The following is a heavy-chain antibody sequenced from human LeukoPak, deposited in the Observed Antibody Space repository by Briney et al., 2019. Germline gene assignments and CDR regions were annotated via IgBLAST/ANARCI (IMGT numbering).Heavy chain of an antibody. CDR2: IKSKTDGGTT. V-gene: IGHV3-15*01. D-gene: IGHD6-6*01. CDR3: TTYRPYYFDY. CDR1: GFTFSNAW. J-gene: IGHJ4*02. Sequence: GGSLRLSCAASGFTFSNAWMSWVRQAPGKRLEWVGHIKSKTDGGTTDYAAPVKGRFIISRDDSKNTLYLQMNSLKTEDTAVYYCTTYRPYYFDYWGQGTLVTVSS.